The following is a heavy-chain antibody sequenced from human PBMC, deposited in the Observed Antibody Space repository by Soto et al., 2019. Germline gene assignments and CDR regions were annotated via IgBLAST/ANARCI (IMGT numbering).Heavy chain of an antibody. D-gene: IGHD3-22*01. V-gene: IGHV4-31*03. CDR2: IYYSGST. CDR3: ARGCPPPYYYDSSGWGHWFDP. J-gene: IGHJ5*02. Sequence: SETLSLTCTVSGGSISSGGYYWSWIRQHPGKGLEWIEYIYYSGSTYYNPSLKSRVTISVDTSKNQFSLKLSSVTAADTAVYYCARGCPPPYYYDSSGWGHWFDPWGQGTLVTVSS. CDR1: GGSISSGGYY.